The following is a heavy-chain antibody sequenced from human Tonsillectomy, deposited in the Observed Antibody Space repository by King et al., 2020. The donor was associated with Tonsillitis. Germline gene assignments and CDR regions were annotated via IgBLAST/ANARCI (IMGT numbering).Heavy chain of an antibody. V-gene: IGHV4-61*03. CDR1: GGSVSSGSYF. CDR3: AGGPWADWYFDL. D-gene: IGHD3-16*01. Sequence: QLQESGPGLVKPTETLSLTCTVSGGSVSSGSYFWNWIRQPPGKGLEWIGYIYYDGSTNDNPSLKSRVTMSLDMSKSHFSLKLNSVTAADTAVYYCAGGPWADWYFDLWGRGTLVTVSS. CDR2: IYYDGST. J-gene: IGHJ2*01.